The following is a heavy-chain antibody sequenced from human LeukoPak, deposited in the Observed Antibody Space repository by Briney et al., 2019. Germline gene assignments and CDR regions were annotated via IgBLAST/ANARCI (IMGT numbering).Heavy chain of an antibody. CDR2: INPSGGST. V-gene: IGHV1-46*01. CDR1: GYTFTSYY. CDR3: AREGPGVGYCSSTSCYTEAFDI. J-gene: IGHJ3*02. D-gene: IGHD2-2*02. Sequence: ASVKVSCKASGYTFTSYYMHWVRQAPGQGLEWMGIINPSGGSTSYAQKFQGRVTMTRDTSTSTVYMELSSLRSEDTAVYYCAREGPGVGYCSSTSCYTEAFDIWGQGTMVTVSS.